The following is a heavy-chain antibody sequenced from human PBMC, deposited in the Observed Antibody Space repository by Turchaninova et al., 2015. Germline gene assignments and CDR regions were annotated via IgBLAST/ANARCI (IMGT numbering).Heavy chain of an antibody. CDR1: GVSVNSYS. CDR3: ARETSPSGWHSLDY. Sequence: QVQLQESGPGLVKTSETLSLTCTVSGVSVNSYSWPWIRQPPGQGLEWIGYISYDGAANYHPSLKSRLTMSLDPSKTQFFLNLKSVTAADTAVYYCARETSPSGWHSLDYWGQGTLITVSS. CDR2: ISYDGAA. J-gene: IGHJ4*02. V-gene: IGHV4-59*02. D-gene: IGHD6-19*01.